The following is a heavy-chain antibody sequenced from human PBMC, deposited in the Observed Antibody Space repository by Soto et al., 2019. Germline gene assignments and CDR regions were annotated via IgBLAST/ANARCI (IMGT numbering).Heavy chain of an antibody. J-gene: IGHJ4*02. CDR3: AKHDKGYCSSTSCYSPFDY. D-gene: IGHD2-2*02. CDR2: ISGSGGST. Sequence: SVISGSGGSTSYADSVKGRFTISRDNFKKMLYLQMNSLRAEDTAVYYCAKHDKGYCSSTSCYSPFDYRGQGTLVTVS. V-gene: IGHV3-23*01.